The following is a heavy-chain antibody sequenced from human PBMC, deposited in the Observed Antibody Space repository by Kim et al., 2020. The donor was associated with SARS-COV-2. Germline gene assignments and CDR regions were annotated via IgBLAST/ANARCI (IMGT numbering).Heavy chain of an antibody. V-gene: IGHV4-39*01. J-gene: IGHJ4*02. Sequence: SLKVRVTISVETSKNPFSLKLSSVTAADTAVYYCARLNYYDSSGYYEFDYWGQGTLVTVSS. D-gene: IGHD3-22*01. CDR3: ARLNYYDSSGYYEFDY.